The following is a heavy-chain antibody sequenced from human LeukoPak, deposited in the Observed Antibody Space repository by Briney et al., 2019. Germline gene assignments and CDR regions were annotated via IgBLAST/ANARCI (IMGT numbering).Heavy chain of an antibody. CDR3: ARNSSDCSSTSCYHSPPYTSSAKRYNWFDP. CDR2: IYYSGST. CDR1: GVTVSSNY. Sequence: GSLRLSCAASGVTVSSNYMSWVRQAPGKGREWIGSIYYSGSTVYNPSLKSRVTISVDTSKNQFSLQLSSVTAADTAVYYCARNSSDCSSTSCYHSPPYTSSAKRYNWFDPWGHGTLVTVSS. J-gene: IGHJ5*02. D-gene: IGHD2-2*01. V-gene: IGHV4-59*05.